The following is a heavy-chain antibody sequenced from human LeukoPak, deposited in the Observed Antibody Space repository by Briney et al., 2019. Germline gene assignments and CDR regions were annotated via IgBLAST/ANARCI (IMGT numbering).Heavy chain of an antibody. Sequence: SETLSLTCTVSGGSISSSSYYWGWIRQPPGKGLEWIGSTYYSGSTYYNPSLKSRVTISVDTSKNQLSLKLSSVTAADTAVYYCARNRDIVVVPAAPFYFDYWGQGTLVTVSS. D-gene: IGHD2-2*01. J-gene: IGHJ4*02. V-gene: IGHV4-39*01. CDR2: TYYSGST. CDR3: ARNRDIVVVPAAPFYFDY. CDR1: GGSISSSSYY.